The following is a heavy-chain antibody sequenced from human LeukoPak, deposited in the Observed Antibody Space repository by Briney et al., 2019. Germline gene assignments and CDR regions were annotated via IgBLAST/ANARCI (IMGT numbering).Heavy chain of an antibody. D-gene: IGHD1-26*01. J-gene: IGHJ4*02. V-gene: IGHV3-23*01. CDR1: GFTFSSYW. Sequence: QTGGSLGLSCAASGFTFSSYWMSWVRQAPGKGLEWVSAISDSGGSTYYADSVKGRFTISRDNSKNTLYLQMNSLRAEDTAVYYCAKDHVFSSSGSYSSDGYWGQGTLVTVSS. CDR2: ISDSGGST. CDR3: AKDHVFSSSGSYSSDGY.